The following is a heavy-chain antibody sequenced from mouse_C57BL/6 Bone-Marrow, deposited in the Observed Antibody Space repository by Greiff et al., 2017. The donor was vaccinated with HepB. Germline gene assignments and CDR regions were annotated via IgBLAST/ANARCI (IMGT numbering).Heavy chain of an antibody. D-gene: IGHD2-4*01. CDR3: ARGYDYDERLDYFDY. CDR2: IDPNSGGT. Sequence: QVQLQQSGAELVKPGASVKLSCKASGYTFTSYWMHWVKQRPGRGLEWIGRIDPNSGGTKYNEKFKSKATLTVDKPSSTAYMQLSSLTSEDSAVYYYARGYDYDERLDYFDYWGQGTTLTVSS. V-gene: IGHV1-72*01. J-gene: IGHJ2*01. CDR1: GYTFTSYW.